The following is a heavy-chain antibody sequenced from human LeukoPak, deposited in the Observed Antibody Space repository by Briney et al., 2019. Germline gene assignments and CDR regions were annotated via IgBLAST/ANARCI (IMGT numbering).Heavy chain of an antibody. D-gene: IGHD3-10*01. J-gene: IGHJ4*02. Sequence: PRGSLRLSCAASGFTFSSYSMNWVRQAPGKGLEWVSYISSSSSTIYYADSVKGRFTISRDNAKNSLYLQMNSLRDEDTAVYYCARDVYLWGFGELQLDYWGQGTLVTVSS. CDR2: ISSSSSTI. V-gene: IGHV3-48*02. CDR3: ARDVYLWGFGELQLDY. CDR1: GFTFSSYS.